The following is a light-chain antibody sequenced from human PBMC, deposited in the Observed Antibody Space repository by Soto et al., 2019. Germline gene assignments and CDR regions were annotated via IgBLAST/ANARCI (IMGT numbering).Light chain of an antibody. Sequence: AIQMTQSPSSLSASVGDRVTIACRSSQGIRNDLGWYQQKPGKAPKLLIYAASSLQSGVPSRFSGSGSGTDFTLTISSLQPEDFAAYYCLQDYNYPWTFGQGTRLEIK. CDR2: AAS. CDR3: LQDYNYPWT. J-gene: IGKJ5*01. V-gene: IGKV1-6*01. CDR1: QGIRND.